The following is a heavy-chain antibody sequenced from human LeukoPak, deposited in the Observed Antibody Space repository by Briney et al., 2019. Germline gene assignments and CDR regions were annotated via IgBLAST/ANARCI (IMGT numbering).Heavy chain of an antibody. CDR3: ARAGAYYDSSGYYSFDY. Sequence: PGGSLRLSCAASGFTFSSYWMSWVRQAPGKGLEWVANIKQDGSEKYYVDSVKGRFTISRDNAKNSLYLQMNSLRAEDTAVYYCARAGAYYDSSGYYSFDYWGQGTLVTVSS. J-gene: IGHJ4*02. CDR1: GFTFSSYW. V-gene: IGHV3-7*01. CDR2: IKQDGSEK. D-gene: IGHD3-22*01.